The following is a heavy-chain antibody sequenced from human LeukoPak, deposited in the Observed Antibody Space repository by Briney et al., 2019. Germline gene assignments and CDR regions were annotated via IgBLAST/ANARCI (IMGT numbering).Heavy chain of an antibody. Sequence: SGALSLTCTAAGGSISSYYWSCMRQPAGEGREWIGRIYTSGSTNYNPSLKSRVTMQVDTTKNQFSLKLSSVNAADTAVYYCARVGRWFGELLFDYWGQGTLVTVSS. CDR3: ARVGRWFGELLFDY. CDR2: IYTSGST. V-gene: IGHV4-4*07. D-gene: IGHD3-10*01. J-gene: IGHJ4*02. CDR1: GGSISSYY.